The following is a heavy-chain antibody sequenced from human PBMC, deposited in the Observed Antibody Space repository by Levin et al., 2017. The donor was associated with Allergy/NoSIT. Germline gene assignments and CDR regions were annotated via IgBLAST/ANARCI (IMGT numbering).Heavy chain of an antibody. V-gene: IGHV1-69*01. CDR3: ARARRKYYYDSSGDYPYYYYYGMDG. CDR2: IIPIFGTA. D-gene: IGHD3-22*01. J-gene: IGHJ6*02. Sequence: KISCKASGGTFSSYAISWVRQAPGQGLEWMGGIIPIFGTANYAQKFQGRVPITADESTSTAYMELSSLRSEDTAVYYCARARRKYYYDSSGDYPYYYYYGMDGWGQGTTVTVSS. CDR1: GGTFSSYA.